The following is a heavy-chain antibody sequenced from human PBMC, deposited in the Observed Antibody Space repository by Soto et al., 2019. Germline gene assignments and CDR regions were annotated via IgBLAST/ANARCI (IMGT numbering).Heavy chain of an antibody. J-gene: IGHJ6*02. CDR1: SGSISSYC. CDR2: SYYSGST. CDR3: ARLCIAAAGTNYYYGMDV. Sequence: SETLSVTCPVSSGSISSYCCGWVWQPPGKGREWIGYSYYSGSTNYNPSLKSRVTISVDTSKNQFSLKLSSVTAADTAVYYCARLCIAAAGTNYYYGMDVWGQGTTVT. D-gene: IGHD6-13*01. V-gene: IGHV4-59*08.